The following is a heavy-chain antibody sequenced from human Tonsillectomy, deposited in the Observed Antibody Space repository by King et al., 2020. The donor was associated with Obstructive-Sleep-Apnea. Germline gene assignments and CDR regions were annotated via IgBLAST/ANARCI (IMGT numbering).Heavy chain of an antibody. Sequence: VQLQESGPGLVKPSHTLSLTCTVSGGSISSGDDYWRWIRQPPGKGLERIGSIYYSGSTYYNPSLKSRVTISVDTSKNQFSLKLSSVTAADTAVYYCARFTFGGVIVISAFDIWGQGTMVTVSS. J-gene: IGHJ3*02. V-gene: IGHV4-30-4*01. CDR1: GGSISSGDDY. CDR2: IYYSGST. CDR3: ARFTFGGVIVISAFDI. D-gene: IGHD3-16*02.